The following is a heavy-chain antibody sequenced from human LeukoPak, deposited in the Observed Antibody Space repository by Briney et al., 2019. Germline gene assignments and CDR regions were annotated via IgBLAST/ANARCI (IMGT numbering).Heavy chain of an antibody. D-gene: IGHD1/OR15-1a*01. CDR1: GFTFNTYT. CDR2: ISYDGSNK. CDR3: ANSGLEQVLSY. V-gene: IGHV3-30*18. J-gene: IGHJ4*02. Sequence: GGSLRLSCAASGFTFNTYTMNWVRQAPGKGLEWVAVISYDGSNKYYADSVKGRFTISRDNSKNTLYLQMNSLRAEDTAVYYCANSGLEQVLSYWGQGTLVTVSS.